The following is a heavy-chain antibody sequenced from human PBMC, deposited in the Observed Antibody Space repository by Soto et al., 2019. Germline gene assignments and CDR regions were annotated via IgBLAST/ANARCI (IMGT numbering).Heavy chain of an antibody. Sequence: SETLSLTCSVSGGSISSYYWSWIRQPPGKGLEWIGYIYYSGSTNYNPFLKSRVTVSIDTSKNQFSLKLSSVTAADTAVYYCARGGYYYGSGRVYGMDVWGQGTTVTVSS. CDR1: GGSISSYY. CDR2: IYYSGST. V-gene: IGHV4-59*01. CDR3: ARGGYYYGSGRVYGMDV. D-gene: IGHD3-10*01. J-gene: IGHJ6*02.